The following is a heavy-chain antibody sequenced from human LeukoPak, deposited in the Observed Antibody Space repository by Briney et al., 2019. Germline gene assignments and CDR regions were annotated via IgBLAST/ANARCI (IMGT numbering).Heavy chain of an antibody. V-gene: IGHV1-69*05. CDR1: GGTFSSYA. CDR2: IIPIFGTA. J-gene: IGHJ3*02. CDR3: ASPGPGNGYSFAFDI. Sequence: SVKVSCKASGGTFSSYAISWVRQAPEQGLEWMGGIIPIFGTANYAQKFQGRVTITTDESTSTAYMELSSLRSEDTAVYYCASPGPGNGYSFAFDIWGQGTMVTVSS. D-gene: IGHD5-24*01.